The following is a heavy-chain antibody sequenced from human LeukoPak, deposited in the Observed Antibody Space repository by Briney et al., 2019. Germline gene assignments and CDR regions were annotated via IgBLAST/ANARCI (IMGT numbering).Heavy chain of an antibody. V-gene: IGHV3-30-3*01. CDR3: ARQKGLVSYYYYGMDV. CDR2: ISSDGSHK. CDR1: EFTFSSYT. D-gene: IGHD5/OR15-5a*01. J-gene: IGHJ6*02. Sequence: GGSLRLSCEASEFTFSSYTMHWVRQAPGKGLEWVAVISSDGSHKQYADSVKGRFTVSRDNSKNTVSLQMNSLRGEDTAVYYCARQKGLVSYYYYGMDVWGQGTTVTVSS.